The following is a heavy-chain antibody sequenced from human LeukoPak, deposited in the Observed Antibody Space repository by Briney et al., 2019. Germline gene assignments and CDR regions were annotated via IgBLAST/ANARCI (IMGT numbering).Heavy chain of an antibody. CDR3: AXDPXGDNAY. V-gene: IGHV3-66*01. CDR1: GXXXXXNX. CDR2: IFNDGST. J-gene: IGHJ4*02. D-gene: IGHD4-17*01. Sequence: GGSLRLSCAAXGXXXXXNXXXXVXXXXXXXLEWVSLIFNDGSTYYADSVXAXFTISRDNSMDTLYLQMNSLRVXDTAVXYCAXDPXGDNAYXXXGTLVTVSS.